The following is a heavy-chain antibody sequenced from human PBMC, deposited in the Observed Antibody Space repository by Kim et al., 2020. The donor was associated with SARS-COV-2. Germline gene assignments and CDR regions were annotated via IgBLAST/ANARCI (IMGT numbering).Heavy chain of an antibody. Sequence: YTSSLKSQVTISLDTAKNQFSLKLSFVIAADTAVYYCARDIGDGYNQLDFWGQGTLVTVSS. V-gene: IGHV4-31*01. J-gene: IGHJ4*02. CDR3: ARDIGDGYNQLDF. D-gene: IGHD5-12*01.